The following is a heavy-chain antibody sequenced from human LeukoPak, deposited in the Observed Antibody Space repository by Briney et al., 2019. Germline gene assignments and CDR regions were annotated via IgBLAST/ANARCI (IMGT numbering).Heavy chain of an antibody. CDR2: IYHSGST. CDR1: GGSISSGGYS. CDR3: ASARYYDSSGYVDY. Sequence: SETLSLTCAVSGGSISSGGYSWSWIRQPPGKGLEWSGYIYHSGSTYYNPSLKSRVTISADRSKNQFSLKLSSVTAADTAVYYCASARYYDSSGYVDYWGQGTLVTVSS. D-gene: IGHD3-22*01. J-gene: IGHJ4*02. V-gene: IGHV4-30-2*01.